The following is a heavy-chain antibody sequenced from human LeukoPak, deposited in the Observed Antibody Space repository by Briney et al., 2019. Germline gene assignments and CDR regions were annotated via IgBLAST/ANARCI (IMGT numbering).Heavy chain of an antibody. Sequence: GGSLRLSCAASGFTFSTYSMNWVRQAPGKGLEWISYISTSSSTIYYADSVKGRFTISRDNAKNSLYLQMNSLRAEDTAVYYCAELGITMIGGVWGKGTTVTISS. CDR1: GFTFSTYS. V-gene: IGHV3-48*01. D-gene: IGHD3-10*02. CDR3: AELGITMIGGV. CDR2: ISTSSSTI. J-gene: IGHJ6*04.